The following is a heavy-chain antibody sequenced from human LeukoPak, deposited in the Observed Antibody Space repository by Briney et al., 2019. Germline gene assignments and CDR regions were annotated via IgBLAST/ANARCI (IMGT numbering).Heavy chain of an antibody. Sequence: GGSLRLSCAASGFTVSSKYMSWVRQAPGKGLKWGSVIYSGGSTYYADSVKGRFTISRDNSKNTVYLQMNSLRAEDTAVYYCARESSGWLQLFDYWGQGTLVTVSS. CDR1: GFTVSSKY. CDR2: IYSGGST. D-gene: IGHD5-24*01. V-gene: IGHV3-66*01. CDR3: ARESSGWLQLFDY. J-gene: IGHJ4*02.